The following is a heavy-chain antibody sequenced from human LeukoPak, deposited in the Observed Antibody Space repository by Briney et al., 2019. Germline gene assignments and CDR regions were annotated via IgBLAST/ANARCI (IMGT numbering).Heavy chain of an antibody. CDR1: GFTFSSHA. CDR2: IRSSGDNT. CDR3: AKVYLGRWYFDL. Sequence: SGGSLRLSCAASGFTFSSHAMSWVRQAPGKGLEWVSGIRSSGDNTYYADSVKGRFTISRDNSQNTLHLQMNSLRAEDTAVYSCAKVYLGRWYFDLWGRGTLVTVSS. V-gene: IGHV3-23*01. J-gene: IGHJ2*01. D-gene: IGHD3-16*01.